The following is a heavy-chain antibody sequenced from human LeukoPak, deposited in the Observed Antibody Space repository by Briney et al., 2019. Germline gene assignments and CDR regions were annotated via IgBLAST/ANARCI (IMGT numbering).Heavy chain of an antibody. V-gene: IGHV4-59*01. Sequence: PSETLSLTCTVSGDFISRYYWSWIRQSPGKGLEWIGYVYDRGGTNYNPSLKSRAIISADTSKNQFSLKVTSVTAADTAMYYCARASDSGDWHLGYWGQGTLVTVSS. J-gene: IGHJ4*02. CDR1: GDFISRYY. CDR2: VYDRGGT. D-gene: IGHD2-21*02. CDR3: ARASDSGDWHLGY.